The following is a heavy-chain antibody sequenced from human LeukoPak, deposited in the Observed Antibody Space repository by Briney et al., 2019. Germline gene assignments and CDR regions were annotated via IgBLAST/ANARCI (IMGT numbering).Heavy chain of an antibody. Sequence: ASVKVSCKASGYTFTSYAMHWVRQAPGQRLEWMGWINAGNGNTKYSQKFQGRVTITRDTSASTAYMELSSLRSEDTAVYYCAREGCTNGVCYNYYYYYGMDVWGQGTTVIVSS. CDR3: AREGCTNGVCYNYYYYYGMDV. D-gene: IGHD2-8*01. CDR1: GYTFTSYA. J-gene: IGHJ6*02. V-gene: IGHV1-3*01. CDR2: INAGNGNT.